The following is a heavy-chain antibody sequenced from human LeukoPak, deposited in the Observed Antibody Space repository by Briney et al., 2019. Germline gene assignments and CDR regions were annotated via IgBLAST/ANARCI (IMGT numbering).Heavy chain of an antibody. CDR1: GGSIRSYY. CDR3: ARATNVGYFHYYGLDV. D-gene: IGHD1-14*01. V-gene: IGHV4-59*01. CDR2: IYDSGIT. J-gene: IGHJ6*02. Sequence: SETLSLTCTVSGGSIRSYYWSWIRQPPGKGPEWIGYIYDSGITNYNPSLESRVTISVDTSKNQFSLKLSSVTAADSAMYYCARATNVGYFHYYGLDVWGQGTTVTVSS.